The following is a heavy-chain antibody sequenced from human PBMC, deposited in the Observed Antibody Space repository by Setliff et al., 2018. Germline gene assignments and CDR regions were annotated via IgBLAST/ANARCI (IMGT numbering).Heavy chain of an antibody. Sequence: GGSLRLSCVASGFNFRSYAMHWVRQAPGKGLEWVAGISPDGSKTDYADSVKGRFTISRDNSKSTLYLQMNNLKAEDTAVYYCARDYNWGGIWGQGTMVTVSS. D-gene: IGHD1-1*01. CDR3: ARDYNWGGI. CDR2: ISPDGSKT. V-gene: IGHV3-30*07. J-gene: IGHJ3*02. CDR1: GFNFRSYA.